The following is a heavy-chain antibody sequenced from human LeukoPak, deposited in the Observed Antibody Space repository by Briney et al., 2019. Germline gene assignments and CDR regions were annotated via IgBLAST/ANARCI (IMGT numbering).Heavy chain of an antibody. CDR2: VKEDGTEK. CDR1: GFIFSRYW. CDR3: ATSRFYLES. Sequence: PGGSLRLSCAASGFIFSRYWMSWVRQAPGKGLEWVANVKEDGTEKYYVDSVRGRFTISRDNAKNSLYLQMSSLRAEDTAVYYCATSRFYLESWGQGTLVTVSS. J-gene: IGHJ4*02. V-gene: IGHV3-7*01.